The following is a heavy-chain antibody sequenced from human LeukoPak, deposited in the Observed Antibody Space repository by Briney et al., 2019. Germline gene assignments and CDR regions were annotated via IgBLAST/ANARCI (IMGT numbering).Heavy chain of an antibody. Sequence: SETLSLTCAVSGYSISSGYYWGWIRQPPGKGLEWIGSIYHSGSTYYNPSLKSRVTISVDTSKNQFSLKLSSVTAADTAVYYCARHPIYYDSSGHDYWGQGTLDTVSS. V-gene: IGHV4-38-2*01. CDR3: ARHPIYYDSSGHDY. CDR1: GYSISSGYY. CDR2: IYHSGST. J-gene: IGHJ4*02. D-gene: IGHD3-22*01.